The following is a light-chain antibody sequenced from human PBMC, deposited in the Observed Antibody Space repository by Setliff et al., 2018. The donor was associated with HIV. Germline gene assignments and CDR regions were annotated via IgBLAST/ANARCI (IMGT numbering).Light chain of an antibody. CDR1: SSDVGRYNL. CDR3: CSNTGSNTYV. CDR2: QAT. Sequence: QSVLTQPASVSGSPGQSITISCTGTSSDVGRYNLVSWYQQHPGKAPKLTIYQATKRPSGVSNRFSGSKSGNTASLTISGLQAEDEADYYCCSNTGSNTYVFGTGTKATVL. J-gene: IGLJ1*01. V-gene: IGLV2-23*01.